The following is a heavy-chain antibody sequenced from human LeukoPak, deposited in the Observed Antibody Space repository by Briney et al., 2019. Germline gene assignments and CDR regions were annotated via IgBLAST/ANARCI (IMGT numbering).Heavy chain of an antibody. Sequence: GGSLRLSCAASGFAFSTYWMHWVRQAPGKGLVWVSRINSGGDSITYADSVKGRFTISRENAKNTLYLQMNSLRAEDTAVYYCARVGEVVPAGIDYWGQGTLVTVS. CDR2: INSGGDSI. D-gene: IGHD2-2*01. CDR3: ARVGEVVPAGIDY. J-gene: IGHJ4*02. CDR1: GFAFSTYW. V-gene: IGHV3-74*03.